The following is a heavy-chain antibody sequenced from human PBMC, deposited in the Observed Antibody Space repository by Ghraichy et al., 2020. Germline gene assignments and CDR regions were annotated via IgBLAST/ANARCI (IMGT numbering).Heavy chain of an antibody. CDR2: INHSGST. J-gene: IGHJ4*02. V-gene: IGHV4-34*01. CDR1: GGSFSGYY. Sequence: SQTLSLTCAVYGGSFSGYYWSWIRQPPGKGLEWIGEINHSGSTNYNPSLKSRVTISVDTSKNQFSLKLSSVTAADTAVYYCARTVFYRYCSGGSCYLRDYWGQGTLVTVSS. D-gene: IGHD2-15*01. CDR3: ARTVFYRYCSGGSCYLRDY.